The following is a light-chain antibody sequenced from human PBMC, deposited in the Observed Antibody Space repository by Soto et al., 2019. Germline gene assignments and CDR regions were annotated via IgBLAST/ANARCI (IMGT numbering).Light chain of an antibody. CDR3: QQYGSVLT. V-gene: IGKV3-20*01. Sequence: EIVLTQSPGTLSLSPGERATLSCRASQSVSSSYLAWYQQKPGQAPRLLIYGASSRATGIPDKFSGSGSGTDFTLPISRLEPEDFAVYYCQQYGSVLTFGGGTKVAIK. CDR2: GAS. CDR1: QSVSSSY. J-gene: IGKJ4*01.